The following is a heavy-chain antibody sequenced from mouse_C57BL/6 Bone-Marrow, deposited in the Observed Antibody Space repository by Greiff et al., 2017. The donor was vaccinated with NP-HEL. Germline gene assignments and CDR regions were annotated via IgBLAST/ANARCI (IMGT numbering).Heavy chain of an antibody. V-gene: IGHV1-19*01. D-gene: IGHD1-1*01. CDR1: GYTFTDYY. Sequence: VQLQQSGPVLVKPGASVKMSCKASGYTFTDYYMNWVKQSHGKSLEWIGVINPYNGGTSYNQKFKGTATLTVDKSSSTAYMELNSLTSEDSAVYYCALLDGSSYDWYFDVWGTGTTVTVSS. J-gene: IGHJ1*03. CDR2: INPYNGGT. CDR3: ALLDGSSYDWYFDV.